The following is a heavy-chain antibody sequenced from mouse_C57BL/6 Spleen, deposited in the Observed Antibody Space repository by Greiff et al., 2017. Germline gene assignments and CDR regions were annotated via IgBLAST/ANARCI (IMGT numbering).Heavy chain of an antibody. D-gene: IGHD1-1*01. Sequence: QVQLQQSGAELVRPGTSVKVSCKASGYAFTNYLIEWVKQRPGQGLEWIGVINPGSGGTNYNEKFKGKATLTADKSSSTAYMQLSSLTSEDSAVYFCARRYYGSRGYFGVWGTGTTVTVSS. CDR3: ARRYYGSRGYFGV. CDR1: GYAFTNYL. J-gene: IGHJ1*03. CDR2: INPGSGGT. V-gene: IGHV1-54*01.